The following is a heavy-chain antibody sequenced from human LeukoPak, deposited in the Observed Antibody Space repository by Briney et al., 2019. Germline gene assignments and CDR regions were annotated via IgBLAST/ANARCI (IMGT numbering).Heavy chain of an antibody. CDR1: GGSISSYY. V-gene: IGHV4-59*01. J-gene: IGHJ4*02. CDR3: ARGPEGYSYGYQFDY. Sequence: SSETLSLTCTVSGGSISSYYWSWIRQPPGKGLEWIGYIYYSGSTNYNPSLKSRVIISVDTSKNQFSLKLSSVTAADTAVYYCARGPEGYSYGYQFDYWGQGTLVTVSS. CDR2: IYYSGST. D-gene: IGHD5-18*01.